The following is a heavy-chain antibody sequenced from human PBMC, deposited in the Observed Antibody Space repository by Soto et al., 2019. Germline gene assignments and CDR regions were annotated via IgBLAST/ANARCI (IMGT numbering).Heavy chain of an antibody. J-gene: IGHJ4*02. CDR1: GGSISLRSYF. D-gene: IGHD1-26*01. CDR3: TRELGGAIDS. Sequence: QLQLQESGPGLVKPSETLSLTCTVSGGSISLRSYFWGWVRQPPGQGLDWIGTIHYSGSTFYKPSLRSRVSISVDTSKNHFSLQLNPVTAADTAVYYCTRELGGAIDSWGQGTLVAVSS. V-gene: IGHV4-39*02. CDR2: IHYSGST.